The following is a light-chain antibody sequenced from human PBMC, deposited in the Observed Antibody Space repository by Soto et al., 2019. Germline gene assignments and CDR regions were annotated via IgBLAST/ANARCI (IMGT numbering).Light chain of an antibody. J-gene: IGLJ3*02. V-gene: IGLV1-40*01. Sequence: QSVLTQPPSVSGAPGQRVTISCTGNNSNIGGGYDVHWYQQLPGTAPKLLIFGNNNRPSGVPDRFSGSKSYASASLAITGLQSEDEADYYCHSYDMRLSGSVFGGVTKVTVL. CDR1: NSNIGGGYD. CDR2: GNN. CDR3: HSYDMRLSGSV.